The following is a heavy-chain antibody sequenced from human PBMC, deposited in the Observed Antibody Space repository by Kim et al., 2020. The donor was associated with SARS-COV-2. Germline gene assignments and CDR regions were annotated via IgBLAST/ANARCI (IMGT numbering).Heavy chain of an antibody. V-gene: IGHV1-3*01. D-gene: IGHD3-10*01. CDR1: GYTFTTYA. CDR2: INAGNGNT. J-gene: IGHJ4*02. Sequence: ASVKVSCKASGYTFTTYAMHWVRQAPGQGLEWMGWINAGNGNTRYSQKFQGRVTITRDTSASTAYMEVSSLRSEDTAVFYCVRGDRLFGDLTQDDLDYWGQGTLVTVSS. CDR3: VRGDRLFGDLTQDDLDY.